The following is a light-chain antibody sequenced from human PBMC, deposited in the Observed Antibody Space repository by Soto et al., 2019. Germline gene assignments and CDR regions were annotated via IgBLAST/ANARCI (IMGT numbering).Light chain of an antibody. J-gene: IGLJ2*01. V-gene: IGLV2-14*01. CDR2: DVS. CDR3: SSYTSSSTL. CDR1: SSDVGGYNY. Sequence: QSALTQPASVSGSPGQSITISCTGTSSDVGGYNYVSWYQQHPGKAPKLMIYDVSNRPSGVSNRFSGSKSGNTASLTISGLQAEDEADYYCSSYTSSSTLFGGGTKRPS.